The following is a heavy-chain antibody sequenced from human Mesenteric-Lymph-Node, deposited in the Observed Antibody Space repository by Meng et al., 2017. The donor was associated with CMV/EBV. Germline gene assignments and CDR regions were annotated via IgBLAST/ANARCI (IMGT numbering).Heavy chain of an antibody. V-gene: IGHV3-66*01. CDR1: GFIVSDNH. CDR3: ARGAGGFDY. CDR2: IYSGGTT. J-gene: IGHJ4*02. Sequence: GESLKISCAVSGFIVSDNHVNWVRQAPGKGLEWVSVIYSGGTTSYAGSVKGRFTISRDNAKNTLYLQMNSLRDEDTAVYYCARGAGGFDYWGQGILVTVSS. D-gene: IGHD3-16*01.